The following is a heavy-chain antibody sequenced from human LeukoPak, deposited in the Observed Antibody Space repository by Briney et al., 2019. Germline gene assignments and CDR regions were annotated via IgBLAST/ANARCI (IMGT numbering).Heavy chain of an antibody. CDR3: ARTYTAMVTGYYYYYGMDV. CDR1: GGSFSGYY. J-gene: IGHJ6*02. CDR2: IYYSGST. V-gene: IGHV4-59*01. D-gene: IGHD5-18*01. Sequence: PSETLSLTCAVYGGSFSGYYWSWIRQPPGKGLEWIGYIYYSGSTNYNPSLKSRVTISVDTSKNQFSLKLSSVTAADTAVYYCARTYTAMVTGYYYYYGMDVWGQGTTVTVSS.